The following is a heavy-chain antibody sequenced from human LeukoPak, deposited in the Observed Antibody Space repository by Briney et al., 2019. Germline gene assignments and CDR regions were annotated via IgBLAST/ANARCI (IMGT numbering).Heavy chain of an antibody. CDR3: AKVTFFGTPEN. Sequence: GGSLRLSGAASGFTFISFTMTWVRQAPGKGLEWVSSISGRGESTYYAASVKGRFTISRDNSKNTLYLHMNNLRAEDTAVYYCAKVTFFGTPENWGQGALVTVSS. CDR1: GFTFISFT. V-gene: IGHV3-23*01. CDR2: ISGRGEST. D-gene: IGHD2-15*01. J-gene: IGHJ4*02.